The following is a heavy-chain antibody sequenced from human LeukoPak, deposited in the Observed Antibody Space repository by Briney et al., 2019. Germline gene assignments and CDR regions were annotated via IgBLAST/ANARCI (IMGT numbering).Heavy chain of an antibody. CDR2: IYHSGGT. J-gene: IGHJ4*02. Sequence: TSETLSLTCAVSGGSISSGGYSWSWIRQPPGKGLEWIGYIYHSGGTYYNPSLKSRVTISVDRSKNQFSLKLSSVTAADTAVYYCARAGDKFGYYFDYWGQGTLVTVSS. D-gene: IGHD3-16*01. CDR3: ARAGDKFGYYFDY. V-gene: IGHV4-30-2*01. CDR1: GGSISSGGYS.